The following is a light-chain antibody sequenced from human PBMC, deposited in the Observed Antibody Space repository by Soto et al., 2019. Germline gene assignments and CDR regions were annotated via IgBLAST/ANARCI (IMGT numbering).Light chain of an antibody. CDR1: QSVSSNY. V-gene: IGKV3-20*01. CDR3: QQSGYSPIT. CDR2: AAS. J-gene: IGKJ5*01. Sequence: IVLTQSPGTLSLCPGERATLSCRAGQSVSSNYLAWYQQKHGQAPRLVIYAASSRATGIPDRFSVIVSGTDGTLTIDGLEKEDGLVYDGQQSGYSPITFGQGTRLEI.